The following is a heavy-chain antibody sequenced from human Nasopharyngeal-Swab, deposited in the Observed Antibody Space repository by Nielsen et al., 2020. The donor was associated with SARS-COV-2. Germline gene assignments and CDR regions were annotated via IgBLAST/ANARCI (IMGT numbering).Heavy chain of an antibody. V-gene: IGHV1-69*04. J-gene: IGHJ4*02. CDR3: ATAKRHRRWMATHDY. Sequence: SVKVSCKTSGDTFTNSAISWVRQAPGQGLEWMGRIVPIVDVANYAQKFQGRVTITADRVTTTAYMELSSLRSEDTAVYYCATAKRHRRWMATHDYWGQGTLVTVSS. D-gene: IGHD5-24*01. CDR1: GDTFTNSA. CDR2: IVPIVDVA.